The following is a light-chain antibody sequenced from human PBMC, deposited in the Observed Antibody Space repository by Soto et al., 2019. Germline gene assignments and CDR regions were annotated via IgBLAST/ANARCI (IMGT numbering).Light chain of an antibody. CDR3: QQYQSWPPRT. Sequence: EIVLTQSPGTLSLSQGARATLSCRASQSVASSNLAWYQQKPGQAPRLLIYGVYTRAPGIPARFSGSGSGTEFTLTISSLQSEDFAVYYCQQYQSWPPRTFCQVTKVDIK. V-gene: IGKV3D-15*01. CDR2: GVY. J-gene: IGKJ1*01. CDR1: QSVASSN.